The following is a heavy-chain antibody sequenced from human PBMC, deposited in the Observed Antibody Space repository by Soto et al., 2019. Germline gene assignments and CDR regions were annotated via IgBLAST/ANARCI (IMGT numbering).Heavy chain of an antibody. CDR3: AIDYDSSGPFDY. Sequence: QVQLQESGPGLVKPSGTLSLTCAVSGGSISSSNWCNWVRQPPGKGREWIGEIYHSGSTNYNPSLKSRVTISVDKSKNQFSLRLSSVTAADTAVYYCAIDYDSSGPFDYWGQGTLVTVSS. CDR1: GGSISSSNW. J-gene: IGHJ4*02. CDR2: IYHSGST. V-gene: IGHV4-4*02. D-gene: IGHD3-22*01.